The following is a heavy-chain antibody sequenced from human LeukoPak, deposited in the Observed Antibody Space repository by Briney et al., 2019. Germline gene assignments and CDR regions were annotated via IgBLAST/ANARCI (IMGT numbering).Heavy chain of an antibody. V-gene: IGHV1-69*04. CDR3: ARVGIAAAGLIDY. CDR1: GGTFSSYA. J-gene: IGHJ4*02. CDR2: IIPILGIA. Sequence: SVKVSCKASGGTFSSYAISWVRQAPRQGLEWMGRIIPILGIANYAQKFQGRVTITADKSTSTAYIELSSLRSEDTAVYYCARVGIAAAGLIDYWGQGTLVTVSS. D-gene: IGHD6-13*01.